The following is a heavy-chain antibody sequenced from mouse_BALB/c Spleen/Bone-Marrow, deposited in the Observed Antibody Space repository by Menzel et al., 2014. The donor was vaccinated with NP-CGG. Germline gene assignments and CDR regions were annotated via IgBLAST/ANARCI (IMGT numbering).Heavy chain of an antibody. V-gene: IGHV4-1*02. Sequence: VQLKESGGGLVQPGGSLKLSCTASGFDFSRYWMSWVRQAPGKGLQWIGEINPESSTINYTPSLKDKFIISRDNAKNTLYLQMSKVRSEDTALYYRTRLTYYGLSDYWGQGTTLTVSS. CDR2: INPESSTI. CDR3: TRLTYYGLSDY. J-gene: IGHJ2*01. D-gene: IGHD1-2*01. CDR1: GFDFSRYW.